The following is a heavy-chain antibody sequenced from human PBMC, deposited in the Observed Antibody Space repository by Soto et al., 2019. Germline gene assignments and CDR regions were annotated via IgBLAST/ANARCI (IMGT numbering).Heavy chain of an antibody. D-gene: IGHD6-19*01. CDR3: ARDARIAVAYGMDV. J-gene: IGHJ6*02. CDR1: GFTFNTFG. Sequence: QVQLVESGGGVVQPGRSLRLSCAASGFTFNTFGMHWVRQAPGKGLEWVAVIWDDGGEKHYAGSVKGRFTISRDNSKNTLFLQMNSLRAEATAVYYCARDARIAVAYGMDVWGQGTTVTVSS. CDR2: IWDDGGEK. V-gene: IGHV3-33*01.